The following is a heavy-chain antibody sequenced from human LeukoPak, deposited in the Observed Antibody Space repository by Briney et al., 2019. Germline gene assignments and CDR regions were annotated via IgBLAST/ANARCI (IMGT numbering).Heavy chain of an antibody. CDR2: IYYSGDT. CDR1: GDSISPYY. CDR3: ARSQQLIRTFDS. V-gene: IGHV4-59*01. J-gene: IGHJ4*02. Sequence: SETLSLTCTVSGDSISPYYWNWIRQPPGKGLEWIGYIYYSGDTNYNPSLKSRVTMSVDTSKNQFSLKLSFVTAADTAVYYCARSQQLIRTFDSWGQGTLVTVSS. D-gene: IGHD6-13*01.